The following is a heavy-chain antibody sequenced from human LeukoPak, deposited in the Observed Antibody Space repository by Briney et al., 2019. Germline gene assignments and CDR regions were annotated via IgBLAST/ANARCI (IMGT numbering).Heavy chain of an antibody. CDR1: GFTFSSHL. CDR2: ISSDGTYT. D-gene: IGHD5-12*01. Sequence: GGSLRLSCAASGFTFSSHLMHWVRQAPGKGLVWVSRISSDGTYTNYADSVRGRFTISRDNAKNTLYLQMNSLRAEGTAVYYCARGWLISWGQGTLVTVSS. CDR3: ARGWLIS. V-gene: IGHV3-74*01. J-gene: IGHJ4*02.